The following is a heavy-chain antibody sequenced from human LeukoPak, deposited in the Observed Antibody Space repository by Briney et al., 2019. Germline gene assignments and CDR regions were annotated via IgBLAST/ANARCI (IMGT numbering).Heavy chain of an antibody. Sequence: SETLSLTCTVSGGSISSYYWSWIRQPPGKGLEWIGYIYYSGRTNYNPSLKSRVTISVDTSENQFSLKLSSVTAADTAVYYCARDGGGSSSYFAYWGQGTLVTVSS. D-gene: IGHD6-6*01. CDR3: ARDGGGSSSYFAY. V-gene: IGHV4-59*01. CDR1: GGSISSYY. CDR2: IYYSGRT. J-gene: IGHJ4*02.